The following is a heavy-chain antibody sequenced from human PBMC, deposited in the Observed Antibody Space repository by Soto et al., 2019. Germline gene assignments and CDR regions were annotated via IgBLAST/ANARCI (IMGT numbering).Heavy chain of an antibody. CDR1: GGSISSSNW. Sequence: PSETLSLTCAVSGGSISSSNWWSWVRQPPGKGLEWIGEIYHSGSTNYNPSLKSRVTISVDKSKNQFSLKLSSVTAADTAVYYCARVSSAFGVGYYFDYWGQGTLVTVSS. CDR3: ARVSSAFGVGYYFDY. CDR2: IYHSGST. D-gene: IGHD3-16*01. V-gene: IGHV4-4*02. J-gene: IGHJ4*02.